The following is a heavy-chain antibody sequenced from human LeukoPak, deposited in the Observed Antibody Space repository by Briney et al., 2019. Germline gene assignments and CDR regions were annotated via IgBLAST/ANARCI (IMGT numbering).Heavy chain of an antibody. CDR2: ISYDGSNK. Sequence: GGSLRLSCAASGFTFSSYAMHWVRQAPGKGLEWVTVISYDGSNKYYADSVKGRFTIPRDNSKNTLYLQMNSLRAEDTAVYYCASTSPGYSSGWGWGQGTLVTVSS. V-gene: IGHV3-30*04. D-gene: IGHD6-19*01. CDR1: GFTFSSYA. J-gene: IGHJ4*02. CDR3: ASTSPGYSSGWG.